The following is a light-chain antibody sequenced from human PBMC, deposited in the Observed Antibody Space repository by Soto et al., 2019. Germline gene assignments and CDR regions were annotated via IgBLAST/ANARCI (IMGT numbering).Light chain of an antibody. Sequence: EIVLTQAPGTLSLSPGERATLSCRASQSISSTYLAWYQQKPGQAPRLLIYGASSRAVGIPDRFSGSGSGTDFTLTISRLEPEDSAVYYCHQYGRSPTFGPGTKVDI. CDR3: HQYGRSPT. V-gene: IGKV3-20*01. CDR2: GAS. CDR1: QSISSTY. J-gene: IGKJ1*01.